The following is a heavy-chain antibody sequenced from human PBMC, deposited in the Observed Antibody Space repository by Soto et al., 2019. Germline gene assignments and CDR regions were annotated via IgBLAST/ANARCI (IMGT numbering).Heavy chain of an antibody. CDR2: INAGNGNT. CDR3: ARVRGSYYYYYGMDV. Sequence: ASVKVSCKASGYTFTSYAMHWVRQAPGQRLEWMGWINAGNGNTKYSQKFQGRVTITRDTSASTAYMELSSLRSEDTAVYYGARVRGSYYYYYGMDVWGQGTTVTVSS. J-gene: IGHJ6*02. CDR1: GYTFTSYA. V-gene: IGHV1-3*01. D-gene: IGHD1-26*01.